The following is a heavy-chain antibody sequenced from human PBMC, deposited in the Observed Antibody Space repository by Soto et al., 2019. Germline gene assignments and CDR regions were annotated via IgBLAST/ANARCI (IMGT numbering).Heavy chain of an antibody. CDR1: GFTFSDYG. V-gene: IGHV3-23*01. D-gene: IGHD3-22*01. CDR3: AKVSSISLIIVPPWEYFQD. Sequence: GGSLRLSCAASGFTFSDYGMTWVRQAPGKGLEWVATISGSGRVTYFADSVKGRFTISRDNFEKILYLQMNSLRVEDTAVYYCAKVSSISLIIVPPWEYFQDWGQGTLVTVSS. J-gene: IGHJ1*01. CDR2: ISGSGRVT.